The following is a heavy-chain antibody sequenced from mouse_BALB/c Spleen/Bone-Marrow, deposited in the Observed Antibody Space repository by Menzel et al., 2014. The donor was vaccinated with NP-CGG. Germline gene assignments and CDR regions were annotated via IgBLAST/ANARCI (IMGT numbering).Heavy chain of an antibody. J-gene: IGHJ2*01. Sequence: EVKLMESGGGLVQPGGSPKLSCAASGFTFSSYTMSWVRQTPEKRLEWVAYISNGGGSTYYPDTVKGRFTISRDNAKNTLYLQMSSLKSEDTAMYDCARRSAATYYFDYWGQGTTLTVSS. D-gene: IGHD1-2*01. CDR1: GFTFSSYT. V-gene: IGHV5-12-2*01. CDR2: ISNGGGST. CDR3: ARRSAATYYFDY.